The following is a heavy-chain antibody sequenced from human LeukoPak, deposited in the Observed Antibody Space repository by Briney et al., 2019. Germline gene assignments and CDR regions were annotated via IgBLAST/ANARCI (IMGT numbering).Heavy chain of an antibody. D-gene: IGHD6-6*01. CDR3: AKGGPREASTPADI. J-gene: IGHJ3*02. CDR1: RFSFSSYW. V-gene: IGHV3-7*01. CDR2: INEDGNKR. Sequence: GGSLRLSCVGSRFSFSSYWMNWVRQAPGKGLEWVGNINEDGNKRYHVDSVRGRFTISRDNARNSLYLQMNSLRDEDTAIYYCAKGGPREASTPADIWGQGTMVTVSS.